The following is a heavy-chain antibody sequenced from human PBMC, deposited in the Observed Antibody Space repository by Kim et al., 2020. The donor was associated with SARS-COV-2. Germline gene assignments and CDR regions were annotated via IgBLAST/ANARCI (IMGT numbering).Heavy chain of an antibody. CDR2: IYSGGSST. V-gene: IGHV3-23*03. Sequence: GGSLRLSCAASGFTFSSYAMSWVRQAPGKGLEWVSVIYSGGSSTYYADSVKGRFTISRDNSKNTLYLQMNSLRAEDTAVYYCAKDYRPGVGYCSGGSCYSLGLFDYWGQGTLVTVSS. J-gene: IGHJ4*02. CDR3: AKDYRPGVGYCSGGSCYSLGLFDY. CDR1: GFTFSSYA. D-gene: IGHD2-15*01.